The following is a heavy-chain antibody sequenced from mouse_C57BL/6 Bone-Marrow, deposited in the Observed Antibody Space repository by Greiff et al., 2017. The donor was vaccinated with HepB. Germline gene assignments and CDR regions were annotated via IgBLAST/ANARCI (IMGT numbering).Heavy chain of an antibody. CDR2: IYPGDGDT. V-gene: IGHV1-82*01. D-gene: IGHD1-1*01. CDR1: GYAFSSSW. Sequence: QVQLQQSGPELVKPGASVKISCKASGYAFSSSWMNWVKQRPGKGLEWIGRIYPGDGDTNYNGKFKGKATLTADKSSSTAYMQLSSLTSEDSAVYFCATDTVVEGYFDVWGTGTTVTVSS. J-gene: IGHJ1*03. CDR3: ATDTVVEGYFDV.